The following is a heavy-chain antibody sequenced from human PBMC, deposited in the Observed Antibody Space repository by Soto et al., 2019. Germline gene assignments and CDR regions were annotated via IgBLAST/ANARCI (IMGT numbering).Heavy chain of an antibody. CDR2: IYHSGST. D-gene: IGHD3-22*01. V-gene: IGHV4-30-2*01. J-gene: IGHJ4*02. CDR3: ARGATQNTYYYDSSGPNFDY. Sequence: SETLSLTCAVSGGSISSGGYSWSWIRQPPGKGLEWIGYIYHSGSTYYNPSLKSGVTISVERSKNQFSLKLSSVTAADTAVYYCARGATQNTYYYDSSGPNFDYWGQGTLVTVSS. CDR1: GGSISSGGYS.